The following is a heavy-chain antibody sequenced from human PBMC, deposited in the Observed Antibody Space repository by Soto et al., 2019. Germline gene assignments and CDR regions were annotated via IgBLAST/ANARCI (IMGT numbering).Heavy chain of an antibody. J-gene: IGHJ4*02. CDR2: ISYDGSNK. CDR3: ATYPYSSSWMYFDY. D-gene: IGHD6-13*01. Sequence: GGALRLSCAASGFTFSSYGMHWVRQAPGKGLEWVAVISYDGSNKYYADSVKGRFTISRDNSKNTLYLQMNSLRAEDTAVYYCATYPYSSSWMYFDYWGQGTLVTVSS. CDR1: GFTFSSYG. V-gene: IGHV3-30*03.